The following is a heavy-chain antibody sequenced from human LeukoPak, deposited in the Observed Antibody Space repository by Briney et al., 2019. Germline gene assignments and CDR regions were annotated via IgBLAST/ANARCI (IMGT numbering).Heavy chain of an antibody. Sequence: SETLSLTCTVSGGSISGDHWNWIRQPPGKGLEWIGYIHYSGSTNYNPSLKSRVTISIDTSKNQFSLKLTSVTAADTAVYYCVRRNDFGIWGQGTMVTVSS. CDR2: IHYSGST. CDR1: GGSISGDH. J-gene: IGHJ3*02. CDR3: VRRNDFGI. V-gene: IGHV4-59*08.